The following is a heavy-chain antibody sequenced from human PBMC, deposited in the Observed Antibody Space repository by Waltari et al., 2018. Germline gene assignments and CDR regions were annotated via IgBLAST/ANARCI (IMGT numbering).Heavy chain of an antibody. CDR2: INPNSGGT. V-gene: IGHV1-2*06. CDR3: ARGDVLLWFGELLPQGFCNGMDV. D-gene: IGHD3-10*01. CDR1: GYTFTGYY. J-gene: IGHJ6*02. Sequence: QVQLVQSGAEVKKPGASVKVSCKASGYTFTGYYMHWVRQAPGQGLEWMGRINPNSGGTNYAQKFQGRVTMTRDTSISTAYMELSRLRSDDTAVYYCARGDVLLWFGELLPQGFCNGMDVWGQGTTVTVSS.